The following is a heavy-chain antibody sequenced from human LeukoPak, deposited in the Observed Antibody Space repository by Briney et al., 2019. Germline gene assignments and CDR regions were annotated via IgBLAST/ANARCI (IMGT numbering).Heavy chain of an antibody. CDR1: GGTFSSYA. Sequence: GASVKVSRKASGGTFSSYAISWVRQAPGQGLEWMGGIIPIFGTANYAQKFQGRVTITADKSTSTAYMELSSLRSEDTAVYYCARPSRGLLGNYDRHSAFDIWGQGTMVTVSS. V-gene: IGHV1-69*06. CDR2: IIPIFGTA. CDR3: ARPSRGLLGNYDRHSAFDI. J-gene: IGHJ3*02. D-gene: IGHD1-7*01.